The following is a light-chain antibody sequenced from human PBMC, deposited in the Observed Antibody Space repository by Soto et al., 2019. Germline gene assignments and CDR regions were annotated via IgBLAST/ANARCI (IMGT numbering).Light chain of an antibody. CDR2: NAS. CDR1: QSIRTD. Sequence: IGLTQSPAPLSSCPGERATLSCRASQSIRTDLAWYQHKPGQAPKLLSYNASNMATGIPARFSGSGSGTDFPLTISSLEAEDVAVYYCHQHSNWPRTFGGGTKVEIK. CDR3: HQHSNWPRT. V-gene: IGKV3-11*01. J-gene: IGKJ4*02.